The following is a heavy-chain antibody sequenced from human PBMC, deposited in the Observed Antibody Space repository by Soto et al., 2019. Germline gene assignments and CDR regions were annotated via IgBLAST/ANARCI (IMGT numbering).Heavy chain of an antibody. CDR1: GFTFSSYW. CDR2: IKQDGSEK. V-gene: IGHV3-7*01. D-gene: IGHD6-19*01. J-gene: IGHJ4*02. Sequence: GGSLRLSCAAAGFTFSSYWMSWVRQAPGKGLEWVANIKQDGSEKYYVDSVKGRFTISRDNAKNSLYLQMNSLRAEDTAVYYCARHGVAGTFFPFDYWGQGTQVTVSS. CDR3: ARHGVAGTFFPFDY.